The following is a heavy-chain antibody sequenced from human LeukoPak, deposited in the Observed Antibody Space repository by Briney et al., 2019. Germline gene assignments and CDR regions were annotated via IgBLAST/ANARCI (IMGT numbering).Heavy chain of an antibody. D-gene: IGHD6-19*01. CDR3: TTHRLVFDF. CDR1: GFTFSNTW. Sequence: GGSLRLSCTASGFTFSNTWMGWVRQAPGKGPEWVGHIKSKTDGGTTDYAAPVKGRFTISRDDSKNTLYLQMSSLKTEDTAVYYCTTHRLVFDFWGQGTLVPVSS. CDR2: IKSKTDGGTT. V-gene: IGHV3-15*01. J-gene: IGHJ4*02.